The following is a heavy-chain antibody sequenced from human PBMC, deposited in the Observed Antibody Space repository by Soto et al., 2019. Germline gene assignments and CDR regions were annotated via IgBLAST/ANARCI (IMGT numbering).Heavy chain of an antibody. Sequence: SETMSLTCAVDGGTIGGYYWTRLRTPQGEGLEWIGEINHSGSTNYNPSLKSRVTISVDTSKSQFSLKLSSVTAADTAIYYCARGVSNYDFWSGYSHYYYYMDVWGKGTTVTVSS. J-gene: IGHJ6*03. V-gene: IGHV4-34*01. D-gene: IGHD3-3*01. CDR1: GGTIGGYY. CDR2: INHSGST. CDR3: ARGVSNYDFWSGYSHYYYYMDV.